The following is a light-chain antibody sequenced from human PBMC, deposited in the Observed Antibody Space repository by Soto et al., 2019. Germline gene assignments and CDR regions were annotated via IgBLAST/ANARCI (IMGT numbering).Light chain of an antibody. CDR3: QQREDWPRA. Sequence: IVITQSPATLSVSPGERSTLSCRASQRFGDYLGWYQQKPGQAPRLLIYDAAQSATGVTARFSAGGWGTDFIPTISSLEDDDFAIYYCQQREDWPRAFGRGTKVDIK. V-gene: IGKV3-11*01. CDR1: QRFGDY. J-gene: IGKJ4*01. CDR2: DAA.